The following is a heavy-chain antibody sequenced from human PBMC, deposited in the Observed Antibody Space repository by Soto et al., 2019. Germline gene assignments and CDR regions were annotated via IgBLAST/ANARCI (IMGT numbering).Heavy chain of an antibody. V-gene: IGHV3-74*01. D-gene: IGHD3-22*01. Sequence: EVQLVESRGGLVQPGGSLRLSCAASGFTFNTYCMQWVRQAPGKGLVWVSRIKSDGSYTNYADSVKGRFTISRDNAKNTLFLQMNSLGAEDTAVYYCATGGSGYFTYWGQGTLVTVSS. CDR3: ATGGSGYFTY. CDR1: GFTFNTYC. CDR2: IKSDGSYT. J-gene: IGHJ4*02.